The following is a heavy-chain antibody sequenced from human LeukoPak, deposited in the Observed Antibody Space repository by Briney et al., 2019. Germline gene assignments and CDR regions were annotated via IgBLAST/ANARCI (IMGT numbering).Heavy chain of an antibody. CDR3: AKSQGSGSYYNQLYFDY. CDR1: GGTFSSYA. V-gene: IGHV3-23*01. J-gene: IGHJ4*02. CDR2: ISGSGGST. Sequence: GASVKVSCKASGGTFSSYAISWVRQAPGKGLEWVSAISGSGGSTYYADSVKGRFTISRDNSKNTLYLQMNSLRAEDTAVYYCAKSQGSGSYYNQLYFDYWGQGTLVTVSS. D-gene: IGHD3-10*01.